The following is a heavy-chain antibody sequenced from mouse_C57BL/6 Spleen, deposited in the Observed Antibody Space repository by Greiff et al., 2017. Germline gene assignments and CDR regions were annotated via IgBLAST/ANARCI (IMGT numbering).Heavy chain of an antibody. D-gene: IGHD1-1*01. CDR3: ARGTVVEDY. CDR2: IYPGSGNT. CDR1: GYTFTDYY. Sequence: QVQLQQSGAELVRPGASVKLSCKASGYTFTDYYINWVKQRPGQGLEWIARIYPGSGNTYYNEKFKGKATLTAEKSSSTAYMQLSSLASEDAAVYFCARGTVVEDYWGQGTTLTVSS. V-gene: IGHV1-76*01. J-gene: IGHJ2*01.